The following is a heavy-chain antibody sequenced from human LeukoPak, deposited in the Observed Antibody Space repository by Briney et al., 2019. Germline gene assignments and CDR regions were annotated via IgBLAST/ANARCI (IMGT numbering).Heavy chain of an antibody. CDR2: IKEDGSEK. J-gene: IGHJ4*02. CDR1: GFTFSSYS. CDR3: ARAHYSSFDY. D-gene: IGHD3-22*01. V-gene: IGHV3-7*04. Sequence: PGGSLRLSCAASGFTFSSYSMNWVRQAPGKGLEWVANIKEDGSEKHYVDSVKGRFTISRDNAKNSLYLQSLYLQMNSLRAEDTAVYYCARAHYSSFDYWGQGTLVTVSS.